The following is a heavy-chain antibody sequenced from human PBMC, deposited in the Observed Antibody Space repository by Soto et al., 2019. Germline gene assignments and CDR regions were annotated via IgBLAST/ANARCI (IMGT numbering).Heavy chain of an antibody. D-gene: IGHD6-25*01. CDR3: AITASGRFSAFDI. Sequence: EVQLLESGGGLVQPGGSLRLSCAASGFTFSSYAMSWVRQAPGKGLEWVSAIRGSGGTTYYADSVKGRFTFSRDNAKITLYLQMNSLRAEDTAVYYCAITASGRFSAFDIWGQGTMVTVSS. V-gene: IGHV3-23*01. J-gene: IGHJ3*02. CDR1: GFTFSSYA. CDR2: IRGSGGTT.